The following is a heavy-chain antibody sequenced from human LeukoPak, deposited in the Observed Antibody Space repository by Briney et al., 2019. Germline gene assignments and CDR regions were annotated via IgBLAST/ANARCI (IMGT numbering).Heavy chain of an antibody. CDR1: GGSISSYH. CDR2: IYYSGST. CDR3: ARDNRGRYSYYYYYGMDV. J-gene: IGHJ6*02. Sequence: SETLSLTCTVSGGSISSYHWSWIRQPPGKGLEWIGYIYYSGSTNYNPSLKSRVTISVDTSKNQFSLKLSSVTAADTAVYYCARDNRGRYSYYYYYGMDVWGQGTTVTVSS. V-gene: IGHV4-59*01. D-gene: IGHD3-9*01.